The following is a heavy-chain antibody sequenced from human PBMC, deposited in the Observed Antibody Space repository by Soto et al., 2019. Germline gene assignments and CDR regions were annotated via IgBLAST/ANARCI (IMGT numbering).Heavy chain of an antibody. CDR1: GGSISSYY. V-gene: IGHV4-59*01. CDR3: ARVLPSSGWYSYYYYYMDV. D-gene: IGHD6-19*01. CDR2: IYYSGST. Sequence: PSETLSLTCTVSGGSISSYYWSWIRQPPGKGLEWIGYIYYSGSTNYNPSLKSRVTISVDTPKNQFSLKLSSVTAADTAVYYCARVLPSSGWYSYYYYYMDVWGKGTTVTVPS. J-gene: IGHJ6*03.